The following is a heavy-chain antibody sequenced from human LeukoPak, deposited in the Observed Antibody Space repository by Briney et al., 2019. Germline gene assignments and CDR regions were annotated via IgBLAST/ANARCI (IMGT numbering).Heavy chain of an antibody. J-gene: IGHJ3*02. Sequence: SGGSLRLSCAASGFNFTNYNMNWVRQAPGKGLEWVSSIHSSSGSTYYADSLKGRFTISRDNAKNSLYLQMNSLRAEDTAVYYCARDLAWDAFDIWGQGTMVTVSS. V-gene: IGHV3-21*01. CDR2: IHSSSGST. CDR1: GFNFTNYN. CDR3: ARDLAWDAFDI.